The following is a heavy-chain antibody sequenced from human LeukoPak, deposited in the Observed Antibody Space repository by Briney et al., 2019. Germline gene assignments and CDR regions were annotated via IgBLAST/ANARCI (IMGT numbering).Heavy chain of an antibody. CDR2: IYTSGST. CDR3: ATSSSWYPPDY. CDR1: GDSISSYY. D-gene: IGHD6-13*01. J-gene: IGHJ4*02. Sequence: SETLSLTCTVSGDSISSYYWSWIRQPAGKGLEWIGRIYTSGSTNYNPSLKSRVTMSVDTSKNQFSLKLSSVTAADTAVYYCATSSSWYPPDYWGQGTLVTVSS. V-gene: IGHV4-4*07.